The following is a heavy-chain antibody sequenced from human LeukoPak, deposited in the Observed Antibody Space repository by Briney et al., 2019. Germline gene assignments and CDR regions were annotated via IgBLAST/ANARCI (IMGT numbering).Heavy chain of an antibody. D-gene: IGHD3-3*01. V-gene: IGHV4-59*01. Sequence: SGTLSLTCTVSGGSISSYYWSWIRQPPGKGLEWIGYIYYSGSTNYNPSLKSRVTISVDTSKNQFSLKLSSVTAADTAVYYCARQKSTYYDFWSGHFYGMDVWGQGTTVTVSS. J-gene: IGHJ6*02. CDR3: ARQKSTYYDFWSGHFYGMDV. CDR2: IYYSGST. CDR1: GGSISSYY.